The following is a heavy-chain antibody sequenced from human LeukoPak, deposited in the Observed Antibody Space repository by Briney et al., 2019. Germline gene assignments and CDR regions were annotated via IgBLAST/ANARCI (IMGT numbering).Heavy chain of an antibody. V-gene: IGHV4-59*01. Sequence: PSETLSLTCTVSGGTISYYRSWIRQPPGKGLEWIGYISNTGSTNYNPSLKSRVTISVDTSKNQLSLKLTSVTAADTGVYYCARDLGSGGGLDYWGQGTLVTVSS. CDR3: ARDLGSGGGLDY. CDR2: ISNTGST. J-gene: IGHJ4*02. CDR1: GGTISYY.